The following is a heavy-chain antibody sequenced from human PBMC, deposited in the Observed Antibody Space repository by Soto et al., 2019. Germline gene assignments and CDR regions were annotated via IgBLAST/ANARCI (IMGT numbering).Heavy chain of an antibody. CDR2: INPNSGGT. CDR3: ARAVTMVRGVIYWFDP. J-gene: IGHJ5*02. Sequence: ASVKVFCKASGYTFTGYYMHWVRQAPGQGLEWMGWINPNSGGTNYAQKFQGRVTMTRDTPISTAYMELSRLRSDDTAVYYCARAVTMVRGVIYWFDPWGQGTLVTVSS. V-gene: IGHV1-2*02. CDR1: GYTFTGYY. D-gene: IGHD3-10*01.